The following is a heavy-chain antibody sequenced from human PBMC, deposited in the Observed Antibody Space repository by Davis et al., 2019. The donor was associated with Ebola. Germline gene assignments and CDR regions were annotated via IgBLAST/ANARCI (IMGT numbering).Heavy chain of an antibody. CDR1: GFTFSSYW. CDR3: AKGSIAVALFDY. J-gene: IGHJ4*02. CDR2: ITGDGGRT. V-gene: IGHV3-23*01. D-gene: IGHD6-19*01. Sequence: GESLKISCAASGFTFSSYWMHWVRQAPGKGLEWVSFITGDGGRTYYADSVKGRFTISRDNSKNTLYLQMNSLRADDTAVYYCAKGSIAVALFDYWGQGTLVTVSS.